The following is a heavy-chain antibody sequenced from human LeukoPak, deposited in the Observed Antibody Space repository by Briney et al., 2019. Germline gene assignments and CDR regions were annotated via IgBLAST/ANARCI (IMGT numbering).Heavy chain of an antibody. CDR3: ARRAGAYSHPYDY. Sequence: PGGSLRLSCAASGFTFSSYAMSWVRQAPGKGLGWVSFIYSDNTHYSDSVKGRFTISRDNSKNTLYLQMNSLRAEDTAVYYCARRAGAYSHPYDYWGQGTLVTVSS. J-gene: IGHJ4*02. D-gene: IGHD4/OR15-4a*01. CDR2: IYSDNT. CDR1: GFTFSSYA. V-gene: IGHV3-53*01.